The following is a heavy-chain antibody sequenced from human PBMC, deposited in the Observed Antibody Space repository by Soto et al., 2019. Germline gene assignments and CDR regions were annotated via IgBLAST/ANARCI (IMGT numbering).Heavy chain of an antibody. CDR2: IYYSGST. V-gene: IGHV4-30-4*01. J-gene: IGHJ4*02. CDR1: GGSISSGDYY. Sequence: SETLSLTCTVSGGSISSGDYYWSWIRQPPGKGLEWIGYIYYSGSTYYNPSLKSRVTISVDTSKNQFSLKLSSVTAADTAVYYCARDSSSSPFDYWGQGTLVTVSS. D-gene: IGHD6-6*01. CDR3: ARDSSSSPFDY.